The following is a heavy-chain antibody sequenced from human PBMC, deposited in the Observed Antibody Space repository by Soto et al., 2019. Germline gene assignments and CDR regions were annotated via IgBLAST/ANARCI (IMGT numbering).Heavy chain of an antibody. Sequence: EVQLVEPGGGLVQPGGSLRLSCAASEFSVRSTFMTWVRHAPGKGLEWVSLLNSGGSTNYADSVKGRFTISRDNSKNTVYLQMNSLRAEDTAVYYCVSGRYDSVRLGMDVWGQGITVTVSS. V-gene: IGHV3-66*01. D-gene: IGHD3-3*01. CDR1: EFSVRSTF. CDR3: VSGRYDSVRLGMDV. CDR2: LNSGGST. J-gene: IGHJ6*02.